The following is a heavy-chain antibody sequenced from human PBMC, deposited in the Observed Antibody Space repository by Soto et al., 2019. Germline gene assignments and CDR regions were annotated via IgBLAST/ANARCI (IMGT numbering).Heavy chain of an antibody. D-gene: IGHD6-13*01. Sequence: QVQLVQSGAEVKKPGASVKVSCKASGYTFTTYGISWVRQAPGQGLEWMGWISAYSGSTKFAQKLQGRVTMTTDTSTTTAYMELRRLTSDDTAVYYCARDFTKSSSWPSYFDYWGQGTLVTVSS. CDR2: ISAYSGST. J-gene: IGHJ4*02. CDR3: ARDFTKSSSWPSYFDY. CDR1: GYTFTTYG. V-gene: IGHV1-18*01.